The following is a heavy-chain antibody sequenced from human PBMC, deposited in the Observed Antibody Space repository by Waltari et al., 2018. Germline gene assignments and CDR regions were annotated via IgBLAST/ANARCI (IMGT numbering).Heavy chain of an antibody. V-gene: IGHV3-7*01. Sequence: EVQLVESGGGLVQPGGSLRLPCAAYESTFNNYWMPWVRQAPGKGLEWVATINPDGSEEYYVDSMKGRFTISRDNAKNSLYLQMSSLRAEDTAMYYCARARIDYWGQGTLVTVSS. J-gene: IGHJ4*02. CDR3: ARARIDY. CDR2: INPDGSEE. CDR1: ESTFNNYW.